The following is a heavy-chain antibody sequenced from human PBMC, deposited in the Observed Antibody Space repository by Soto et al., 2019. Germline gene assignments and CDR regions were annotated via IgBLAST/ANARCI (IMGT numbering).Heavy chain of an antibody. CDR3: AKEGAPDTGIYYYYYYGIDV. D-gene: IGHD3-10*01. Sequence: QSGGSLRLSCAASGFTFSSYGMHWVRQAPGKGLEWVAVISYDGSNKYYADSVKGRYTISRDNSKNTLYLQMNSLRAEDTAVYYCAKEGAPDTGIYYYYYYGIDVWGQGTTVTVSS. CDR1: GFTFSSYG. CDR2: ISYDGSNK. V-gene: IGHV3-30*18. J-gene: IGHJ6*02.